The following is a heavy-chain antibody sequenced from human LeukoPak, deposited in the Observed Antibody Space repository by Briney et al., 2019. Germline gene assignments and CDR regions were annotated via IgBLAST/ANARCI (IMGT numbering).Heavy chain of an antibody. CDR1: GFTFRNYV. J-gene: IGHJ4*02. V-gene: IGHV3-30-3*01. Sequence: GGSLRLSCAASGFTFRNYVMHWVRQAPGKGLEWVAAMSYDGSNKYYADSVKGRFTISRDNSNNTLYLQMNSLRAEDTAVYYCARDHPEFDYWGQGTLVTVSS. CDR3: ARDHPEFDY. CDR2: MSYDGSNK.